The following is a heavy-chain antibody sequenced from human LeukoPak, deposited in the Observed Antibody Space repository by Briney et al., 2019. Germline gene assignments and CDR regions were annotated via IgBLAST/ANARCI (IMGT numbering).Heavy chain of an antibody. CDR2: FDPEDGET. J-gene: IGHJ4*02. D-gene: IGHD5-18*01. CDR1: GYTLTELS. Sequence: ASVKVSCKVSGYTLTELSMHWVRQAPGKGLEWMGCFDPEDGETIYAQKFQGRVTMTEDTSTDTAYMELSSLRSEDTAVYYCARGPRRAGMSTAMVIMNYWGQGTLVTVSS. CDR3: ARGPRRAGMSTAMVIMNY. V-gene: IGHV1-24*01.